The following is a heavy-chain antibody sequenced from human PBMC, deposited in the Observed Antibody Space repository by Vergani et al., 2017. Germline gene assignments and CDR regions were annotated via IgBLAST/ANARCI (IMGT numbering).Heavy chain of an antibody. CDR3: AKDSGTMVRGFFDY. J-gene: IGHJ4*02. CDR2: ISYDGSNK. D-gene: IGHD3-10*01. Sequence: QVQLVESGGGVVQPGGSLRLSCAASGFTFSSYGMHWVRQAPGKGLEWVAVISYDGSNKYYADSVKGRFTISRDNSKNTLYLQMNSLRAEDTAVYYCAKDSGTMVRGFFDYWGQGTLVTVSS. CDR1: GFTFSSYG. V-gene: IGHV3-30*18.